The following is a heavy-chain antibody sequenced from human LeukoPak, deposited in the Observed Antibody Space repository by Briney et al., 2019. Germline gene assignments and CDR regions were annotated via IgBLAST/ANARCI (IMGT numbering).Heavy chain of an antibody. J-gene: IGHJ4*02. V-gene: IGHV4-4*07. CDR3: ASTLRFLPYRRFDY. CDR1: GGSISSYY. CDR2: IYTSGST. Sequence: PSETLSLTCTVSGGSISSYYWSWIRQPAGKGLEWIGRIYTSGSTSYNPSLKSRVTISGDTSKNQFFLRLSSVTAADTAVYYCASTLRFLPYRRFDYWGQGTLVTVPS. D-gene: IGHD3-3*01.